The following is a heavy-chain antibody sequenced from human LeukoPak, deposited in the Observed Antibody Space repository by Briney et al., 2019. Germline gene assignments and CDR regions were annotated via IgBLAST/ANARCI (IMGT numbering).Heavy chain of an antibody. V-gene: IGHV4-59*01. J-gene: IGHJ4*02. CDR3: ARVWYASGDH. D-gene: IGHD6-19*01. Sequence: PSETLSLTCTVSGGSISSYDWTWIRQPPGKGLEWIGYLYCTGSTNYNPSLKSRVTISVDTSKSQLSLKLKSVTAADTAVYYCARVWYASGDHWGQGTLVTVSS. CDR2: LYCTGST. CDR1: GGSISSYD.